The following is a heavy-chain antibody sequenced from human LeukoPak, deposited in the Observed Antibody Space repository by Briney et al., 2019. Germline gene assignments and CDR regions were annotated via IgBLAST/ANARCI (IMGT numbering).Heavy chain of an antibody. CDR3: ARGPRRITMVRGVVNWFDP. V-gene: IGHV1-8*02. D-gene: IGHD3-10*01. CDR2: INPNSGGT. J-gene: IGHJ5*02. CDR1: GYTFSAYN. Sequence: ASVKVSCKASGYTFSAYNIHWVRQAPGQGLEWMGWINPNSGGTGYAQKFQGRVTMTRNTSISTAYMELSSLRSEDTAVYYCARGPRRITMVRGVVNWFDPWGQGTLVTVSS.